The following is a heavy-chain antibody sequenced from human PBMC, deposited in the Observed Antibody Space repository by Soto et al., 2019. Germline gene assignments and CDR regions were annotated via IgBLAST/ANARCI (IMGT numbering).Heavy chain of an antibody. CDR1: GFTFSSYA. J-gene: IGHJ5*02. CDR3: AKSVWATMVRGVEKRSNWFDP. V-gene: IGHV3-23*01. CDR2: ISGSGGST. Sequence: GGSLRLSCAASGFTFSSYAMSWVRQAPGKGLEWVSAISGSGGSTYYADSVKGRFTISRDNSKNTLYLQMNSLRAEDTAVYYCAKSVWATMVRGVEKRSNWFDPWGQGTLVTVSS. D-gene: IGHD3-10*01.